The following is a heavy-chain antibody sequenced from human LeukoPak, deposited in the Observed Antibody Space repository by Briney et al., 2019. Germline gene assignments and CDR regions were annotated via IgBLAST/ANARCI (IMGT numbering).Heavy chain of an antibody. J-gene: IGHJ6*03. CDR2: ISYSGTT. Sequence: PSGTLSLTCAVSGGSISSRPYYWGWVRQPPGKGLEWIGTISYSGTTYYNPSLKSRVTISLDTSKNQFSLKLSSVTAADTAIYYCARDFSSSSTVYYYYYMDVWGKGTTVTVSS. V-gene: IGHV4-39*07. CDR3: ARDFSSSSTVYYYYYMDV. CDR1: GGSISSRPYY. D-gene: IGHD6-6*01.